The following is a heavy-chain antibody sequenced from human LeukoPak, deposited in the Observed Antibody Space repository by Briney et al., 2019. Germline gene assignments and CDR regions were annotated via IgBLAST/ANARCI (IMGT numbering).Heavy chain of an antibody. J-gene: IGHJ4*02. CDR3: ASPSRSYQLLSPFDF. V-gene: IGHV3-23*01. CDR1: GFTFSSYA. Sequence: GGSLRLSCAASGFTFSSYAMSWVRQAPGKGLEWVSAISGSGGSTYYAASVKGRFTISRDNSKNTLYLQMDSLRAEDTAVYYCASPSRSYQLLSPFDFWGQGTLVTVSS. D-gene: IGHD2-2*01. CDR2: ISGSGGST.